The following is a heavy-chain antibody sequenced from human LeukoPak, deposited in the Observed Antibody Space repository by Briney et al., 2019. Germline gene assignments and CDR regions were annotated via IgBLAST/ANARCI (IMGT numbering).Heavy chain of an antibody. CDR2: IYYSGST. Sequence: SETLSLTCTVSGGSISSYYWSWTRQPPGKGLEWIGYIYYSGSTNYNPSLKSRVTISVDTSKNQFSLKLSSVTAADTAVYYCARSSPQYYYYYGMDVWGQGTTVTVSS. J-gene: IGHJ6*02. CDR3: ARSSPQYYYYYGMDV. CDR1: GGSISSYY. V-gene: IGHV4-59*08.